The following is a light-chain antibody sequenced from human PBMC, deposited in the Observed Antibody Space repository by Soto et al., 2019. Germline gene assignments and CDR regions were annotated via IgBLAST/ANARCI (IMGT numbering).Light chain of an antibody. CDR2: RNN. J-gene: IGLJ3*02. CDR1: SSNIGSYY. V-gene: IGLV1-47*01. Sequence: QSVLTQPPSASGTPGQRVTISCSGSSSNIGSYYVYWYQQLPGTAPKLLIYRNNQRPSGVPDRFSGSKSGTSASLAISGLRSEDEADYYCAAWDDSLSVWVFGGGTKVTVL. CDR3: AAWDDSLSVWV.